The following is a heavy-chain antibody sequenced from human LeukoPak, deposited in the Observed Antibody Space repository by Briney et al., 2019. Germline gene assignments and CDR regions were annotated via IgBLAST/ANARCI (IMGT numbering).Heavy chain of an antibody. J-gene: IGHJ5*02. CDR2: ISSSSSYI. Sequence: GSLRLSCAASGFTFGSYSMNWVRQAPGKGLEWVSSISSSSSYIYYADSVKGRFTISRDNAKNSLYLQMNSLRAEDTAVYYCARGRSGSLYNWFDPWGQGTLVTVSS. V-gene: IGHV3-21*01. CDR3: ARGRSGSLYNWFDP. D-gene: IGHD3-10*01. CDR1: GFTFGSYS.